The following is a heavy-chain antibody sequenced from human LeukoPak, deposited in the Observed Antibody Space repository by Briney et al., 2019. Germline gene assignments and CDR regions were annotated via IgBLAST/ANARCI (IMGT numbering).Heavy chain of an antibody. CDR3: ARGRFLAYCGGDCFRGYFDY. CDR1: GGSISSGDYY. CDR2: IYYSGST. Sequence: SQTLSLTCTVSGGSISSGDYYWSWIRQPPGKGLEWIGYIYYSGSTYYNPSLKSRVTISVDTSKNQFSLKLSSVTAADTAVYYCARGRFLAYCGGDCFRGYFDYWGQGTLVTVSS. V-gene: IGHV4-30-4*08. J-gene: IGHJ4*02. D-gene: IGHD2-21*01.